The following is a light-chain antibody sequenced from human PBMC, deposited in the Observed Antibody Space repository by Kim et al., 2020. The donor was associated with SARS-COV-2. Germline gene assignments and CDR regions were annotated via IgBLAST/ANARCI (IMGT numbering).Light chain of an antibody. CDR2: DTS. V-gene: IGKV3-20*01. CDR1: ETVNSDY. Sequence: PPGERATLSCRATETVNSDYLAWYQQTPGQAPRLLIYDTSNRATGIPDRFSGSGSGTDFTLTISRLETEDFAIYYCQQYGSSPFTCGPGTKVDIK. J-gene: IGKJ3*01. CDR3: QQYGSSPFT.